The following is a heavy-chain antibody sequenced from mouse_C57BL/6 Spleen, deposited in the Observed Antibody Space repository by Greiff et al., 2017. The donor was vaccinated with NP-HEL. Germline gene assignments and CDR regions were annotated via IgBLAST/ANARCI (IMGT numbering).Heavy chain of an antibody. CDR1: GFSLTSYA. CDR3: ARLLITGYYYAMDY. Sequence: VKLMESGPGLVAPSQSLSITCTVSGFSLTSYAISWVRQPPGKGLEWLGVIWTGGGTNYNSALKSRLSISKDNSKSQVFLKMNSLQTDDTARYYCARLLITGYYYAMDYWGQGTSVTVSS. V-gene: IGHV2-9-1*01. CDR2: IWTGGGT. J-gene: IGHJ4*01. D-gene: IGHD2-4*01.